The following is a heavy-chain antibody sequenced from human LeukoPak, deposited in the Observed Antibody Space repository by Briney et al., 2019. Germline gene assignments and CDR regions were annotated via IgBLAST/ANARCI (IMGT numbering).Heavy chain of an antibody. J-gene: IGHJ4*02. CDR1: GGSFSGYY. CDR2: INHSGST. D-gene: IGHD3-9*01. V-gene: IGHV4-34*01. Sequence: SETLSLTCAVYGGSFSGYYWSWIRQPSGKGLEWIGEINHSGSTNYNPSLKSRVTISVDTSKNQFSLKLSSVTAADTAVYYCARGLRYFDWLSGLFDWGQGTLVTVSS. CDR3: ARGLRYFDWLSGLFD.